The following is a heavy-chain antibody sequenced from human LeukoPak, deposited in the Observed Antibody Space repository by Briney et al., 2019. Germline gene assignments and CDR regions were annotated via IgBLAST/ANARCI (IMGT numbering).Heavy chain of an antibody. Sequence: PGESLRLSCAASGFTFSNHWMSWVRQAPGKGLEWVANIRDDGSEEYYVDSVKGRFTVSRDNVKNSLFLQMNSLRVDDTAVYYCAKSGSSVFWSWGQGTLVTVSS. CDR3: AKSGSSVFWS. CDR2: IRDDGSEE. J-gene: IGHJ5*02. V-gene: IGHV3-7*03. CDR1: GFTFSNHW. D-gene: IGHD3-3*02.